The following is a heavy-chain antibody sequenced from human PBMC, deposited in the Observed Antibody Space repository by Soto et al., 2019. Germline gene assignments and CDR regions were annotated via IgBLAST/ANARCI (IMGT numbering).Heavy chain of an antibody. J-gene: IGHJ4*02. CDR2: ISYDGSNK. CDR1: GFTFSSSA. Sequence: GGSLRLSCAAYGFTFSSSAMNWVRQAPGKGLERVAVISYDGSNKYYADSVKSRFTIYRDNSKSMQHLQRNSMRAEETGVYYCAIGAYSYSSQDYRAQGTQGTVS. V-gene: IGHV3-30-3*01. D-gene: IGHD5-18*01. CDR3: AIGAYSYSSQDY.